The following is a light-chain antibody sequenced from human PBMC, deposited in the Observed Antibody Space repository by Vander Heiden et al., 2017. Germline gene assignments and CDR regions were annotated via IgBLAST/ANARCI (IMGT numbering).Light chain of an antibody. V-gene: IGKV4-1*01. CDR2: WAS. Sequence: DIVMTQSPDSLAVSLGERATIDCKSSRSILYNSNNKNYLAWYQQKPGQPPKLLIYWASTRESGVPDRFSGSGSGTDFTLTISSLQAEDVAVYYCQQYYSSPQNVGQGTKLEIK. J-gene: IGKJ2*01. CDR1: RSILYNSNNKNY. CDR3: QQYYSSPQN.